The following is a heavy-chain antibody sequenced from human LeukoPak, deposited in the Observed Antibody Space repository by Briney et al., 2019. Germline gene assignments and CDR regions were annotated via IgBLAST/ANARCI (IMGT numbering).Heavy chain of an antibody. CDR3: ARESSSSPDY. V-gene: IGHV4-59*12. D-gene: IGHD6-6*01. Sequence: SETLSLTCTVSGGSISNYYWNWIRQFPGKGLEWIGYISHSGSTNYSPSLESRVTISVDTSKNQFYLRLTSVTAADSAMYYCARESSSSPDYWGQGTLVTVSS. J-gene: IGHJ4*02. CDR2: ISHSGST. CDR1: GGSISNYY.